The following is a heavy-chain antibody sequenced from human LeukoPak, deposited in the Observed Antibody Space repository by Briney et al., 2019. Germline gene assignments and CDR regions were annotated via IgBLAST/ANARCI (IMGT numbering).Heavy chain of an antibody. CDR1: GYTFTGYY. D-gene: IGHD1-26*01. Sequence: ASVKVSCKASGYTFTGYYMHWVRQAPGQGLEWMGWINPNSGGTNYAQKFQGRVTMTRDTSISTAYMELSRLRSDDTAVYYCARDLGATTLSAFDIWGQGTMVTVSS. J-gene: IGHJ3*02. V-gene: IGHV1-2*02. CDR2: INPNSGGT. CDR3: ARDLGATTLSAFDI.